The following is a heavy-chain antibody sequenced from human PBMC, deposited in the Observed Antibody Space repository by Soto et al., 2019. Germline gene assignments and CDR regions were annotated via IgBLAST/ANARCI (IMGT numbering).Heavy chain of an antibody. CDR2: ISYDGSNK. Sequence: GGSLRLSCAASGFTFSSYGMHWFRQAPGKGLEWVAVISYDGSNKYYADSVKGRFTISRDNSKNTLYLQMNSLRAEDTAVYYCAKSSGYYYRVSYWGQGTLVTVSS. V-gene: IGHV3-30*18. CDR3: AKSSGYYYRVSY. D-gene: IGHD3-22*01. J-gene: IGHJ4*02. CDR1: GFTFSSYG.